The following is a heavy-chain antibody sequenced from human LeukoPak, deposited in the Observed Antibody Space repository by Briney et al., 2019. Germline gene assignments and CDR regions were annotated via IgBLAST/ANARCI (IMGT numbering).Heavy chain of an antibody. CDR1: GFTFSSYA. CDR2: ISGSGGST. Sequence: GGSLRLSCAASGFTFSSYAMSWVRQAPGEGLEWVSTISGSGGSTYYADSVKGRFTISRDNSKNTLYLQMNSLRAEDTAVYYCANSLYMIVVVIPPFDYWGQGTLVTVSS. D-gene: IGHD3-22*01. CDR3: ANSLYMIVVVIPPFDY. J-gene: IGHJ4*02. V-gene: IGHV3-23*01.